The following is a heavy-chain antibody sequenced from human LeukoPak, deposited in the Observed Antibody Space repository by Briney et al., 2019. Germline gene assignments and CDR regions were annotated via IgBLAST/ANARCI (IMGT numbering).Heavy chain of an antibody. V-gene: IGHV4-61*02. D-gene: IGHD2-2*03. Sequence: SETLSLTCTVSGGSISSGSYFWSWIRQPAGKGLEWIGRIYTSGSTNYNPSLKSRLTISVDTSKNQFSLKLSSVTAADTAVCYCARDGYCSSTSCYDAFDIWGQGTMVTVSS. CDR3: ARDGYCSSTSCYDAFDI. CDR2: IYTSGST. CDR1: GGSISSGSYF. J-gene: IGHJ3*02.